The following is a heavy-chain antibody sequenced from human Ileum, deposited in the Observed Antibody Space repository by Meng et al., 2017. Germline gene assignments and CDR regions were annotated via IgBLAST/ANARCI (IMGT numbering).Heavy chain of an antibody. Sequence: VLLVGCGAEVRKPWASGKISWKSSGYTFNNSYLLWVRGAPGQGLEWLGVSNPSGGGTNCAQKFQCRVTMTRDTSANTVYMELGRLKSEDTAVYYCVRDFRGGYFDYWGQGTLVTVSS. CDR1: GYTFNNSY. J-gene: IGHJ4*02. CDR2: SNPSGGGT. CDR3: VRDFRGGYFDY. V-gene: IGHV1-46*02. D-gene: IGHD3-16*01.